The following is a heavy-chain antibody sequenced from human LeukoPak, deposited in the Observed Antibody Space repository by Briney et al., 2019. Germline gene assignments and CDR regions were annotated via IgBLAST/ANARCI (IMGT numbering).Heavy chain of an antibody. D-gene: IGHD6-6*01. Sequence: PGGSLRLSCAASGFTFSSYGMHWVRQAPGKGLEGVAFIRYDGSNKYYADSVKGRFTISRDNSKNTLFLQMNSLRAEDTAVYYCAKHGGSSYYFDYWGQGTLVTVPS. J-gene: IGHJ4*02. CDR1: GFTFSSYG. CDR3: AKHGGSSYYFDY. V-gene: IGHV3-30*02. CDR2: IRYDGSNK.